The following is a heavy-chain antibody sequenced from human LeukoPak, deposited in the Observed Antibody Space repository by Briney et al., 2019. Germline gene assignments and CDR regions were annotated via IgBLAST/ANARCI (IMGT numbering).Heavy chain of an antibody. CDR3: ASDDFGGNLIHF. V-gene: IGHV4-59*12. Sequence: PSETLSLTCTVSGGSISSYYWSWIRQPPGKGLEWIGYMYYSGSTNYNPSTNYNPSLKSRVTISVDTSKNQFSLKLNSVTAADTAVYFCASDDFGGNLIHFWGLGTLVTVSS. CDR2: MYYSGST. J-gene: IGHJ4*02. CDR1: GGSISSYY. D-gene: IGHD4-23*01.